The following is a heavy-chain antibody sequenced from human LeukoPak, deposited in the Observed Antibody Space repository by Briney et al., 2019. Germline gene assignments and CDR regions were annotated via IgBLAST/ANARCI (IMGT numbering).Heavy chain of an antibody. D-gene: IGHD3-22*01. V-gene: IGHV4-39*07. CDR2: IYYSGST. CDR3: ARDGLNSYYYDSSGYYYLWYFDL. J-gene: IGHJ2*01. CDR1: GGSISSSSYY. Sequence: SETLSLTCTVSGGSISSSSYYWGWIRQPPGKGLEWIGSIYYSGSTYYNPSLKSRVTISVDTSKNQFSLKLSSVTAADTAVYYCARDGLNSYYYDSSGYYYLWYFDLWGRGTLVTVSS.